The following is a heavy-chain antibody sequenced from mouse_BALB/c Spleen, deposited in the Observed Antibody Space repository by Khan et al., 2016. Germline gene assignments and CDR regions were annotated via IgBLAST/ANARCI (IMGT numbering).Heavy chain of an antibody. CDR2: ISDGGSYT. CDR3: ARAGEYEYCHVWYFDV. Sequence: EVQLQESGGGLVKPGGSLKLSCAASGFTFSDFYMYWVRRTPEKRLEWVATISDGGSYTYYPDSMKGRFTISRDNAKKNLYLQMSSLKSEDTATYYCARAGEYEYCHVWYFDVWGAGTTVTVSS. J-gene: IGHJ1*01. D-gene: IGHD2-4*01. CDR1: GFTFSDFY. V-gene: IGHV5-4*02.